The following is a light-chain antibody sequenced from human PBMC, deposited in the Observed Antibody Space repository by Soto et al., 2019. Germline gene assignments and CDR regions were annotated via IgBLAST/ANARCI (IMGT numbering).Light chain of an antibody. CDR1: SSDDGGYNY. CDR3: RSYTSSGRYV. CDR2: EVS. V-gene: IGLV2-14*01. Sequence: QSVLAQPASVSGSPGQSITISCTGTSSDDGGYNYVSWYKQHPGKAPTLMIYEVSNRPSGVSNRFSDSTSGNTASLTISRVQAEDEADYYCRSYTSSGRYVLGTGTKVTV. J-gene: IGLJ1*01.